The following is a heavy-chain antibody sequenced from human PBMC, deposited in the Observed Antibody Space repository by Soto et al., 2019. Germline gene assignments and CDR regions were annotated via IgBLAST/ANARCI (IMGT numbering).Heavy chain of an antibody. CDR3: ARVQADCSSTSCYERGGYVDY. CDR1: GGSFSGYY. Sequence: SETLSLTCAVYGGSFSGYYWSWIRQPPGKGLEWIGEINHSGSTNYNPSLKSRVTISVATSKNQFSLKLSSVTAAETAVYYCARVQADCSSTSCYERGGYVDYWGQGTLVTVSS. D-gene: IGHD2-2*01. J-gene: IGHJ4*02. CDR2: INHSGST. V-gene: IGHV4-34*01.